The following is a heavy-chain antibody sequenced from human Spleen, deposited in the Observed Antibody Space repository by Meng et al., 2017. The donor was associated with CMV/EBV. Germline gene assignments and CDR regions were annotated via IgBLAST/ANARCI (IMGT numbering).Heavy chain of an antibody. CDR1: GFTFDNYA. CDR3: AKGGGSSETYYIDY. CDR2: ISWNGDRI. D-gene: IGHD3-10*01. V-gene: IGHV3-9*01. J-gene: IGHJ4*02. Sequence: SLKISCAVSGFTFDNYAMHWVRQAPGKGLEWVSGISWNGDRIGYADSVKGRFTISRDNSKNSLYLQMNSLRTEDTALYYCAKGGGSSETYYIDYWGQGTLVTVSS.